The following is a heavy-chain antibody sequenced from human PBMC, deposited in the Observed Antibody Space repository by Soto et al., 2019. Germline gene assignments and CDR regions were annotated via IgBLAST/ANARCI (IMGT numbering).Heavy chain of an antibody. Sequence: GGSLRLSCAASGFTFDDYTMHWVRQAPGKGLEWVSLISWDGGSTYYADSVKGRFTISRDNSKNSLYLQMNSLRTEDTALYYCAKDAEYYYGSGSYNYYYGMDVWGQGTTVTVSS. CDR3: AKDAEYYYGSGSYNYYYGMDV. D-gene: IGHD3-10*01. CDR2: ISWDGGST. J-gene: IGHJ6*02. CDR1: GFTFDDYT. V-gene: IGHV3-43*01.